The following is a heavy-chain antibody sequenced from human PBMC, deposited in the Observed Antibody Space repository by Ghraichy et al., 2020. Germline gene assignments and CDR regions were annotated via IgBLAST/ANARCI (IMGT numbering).Heavy chain of an antibody. CDR3: ARESKDYDFLSGYSDYYYFVDV. CDR2: ISYSGNT. CDR1: GGSINNGGHY. D-gene: IGHD3-3*01. Sequence: SQTLSLTCTVSGGSINNGGHYWNWIRQHPGKGLEWIGYISYSGNTYYKSSLKSRLTISGDTSKNQFSLKLTSVTAADTAVYYCARESKDYDFLSGYSDYYYFVDVWGKGTTVIVSS. J-gene: IGHJ6*03. V-gene: IGHV4-31*03.